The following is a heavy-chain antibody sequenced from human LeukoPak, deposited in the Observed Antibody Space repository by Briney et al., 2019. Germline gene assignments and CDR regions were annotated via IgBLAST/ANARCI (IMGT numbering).Heavy chain of an antibody. CDR1: GFTFSSYA. D-gene: IGHD4-17*01. CDR2: ISSSSSTI. J-gene: IGHJ4*02. Sequence: GGSLRLSCAASGFTFSSYAMSWVRQAPGKGLEWVSYISSSSSTIYYADSVKGRFTISRDNAKNSLYLQMNSLRAEDTAVYYCARGGRDANTVTTFWGQGTLVTVSS. V-gene: IGHV3-48*01. CDR3: ARGGRDANTVTTF.